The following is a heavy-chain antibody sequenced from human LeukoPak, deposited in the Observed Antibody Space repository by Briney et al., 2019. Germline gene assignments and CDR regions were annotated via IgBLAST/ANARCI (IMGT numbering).Heavy chain of an antibody. J-gene: IGHJ4*02. CDR3: AKERTNFDY. CDR1: GFTFSVYA. D-gene: IGHD1-7*01. Sequence: GGSLRLSCAASGFTFSVYAMTWVRQSPGKGLEWVSAISGSGATTYYAVSVKGRFTISRDNSKNTLYLQMNSLRAEDTAVYYCAKERTNFDYWGQGTLVTVST. CDR2: ISGSGATT. V-gene: IGHV3-23*01.